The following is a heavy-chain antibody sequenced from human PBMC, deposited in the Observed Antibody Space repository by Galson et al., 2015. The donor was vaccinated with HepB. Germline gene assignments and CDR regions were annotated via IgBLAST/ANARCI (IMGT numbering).Heavy chain of an antibody. CDR3: ARDAVEQWLENYFDH. J-gene: IGHJ4*02. Sequence: SLRLSCAASGFTFTRYPMHWLRQAPGRGLEWVAVISYDGTTTWYSDSVQGRFTISRDNSKNTLYLQMNSLRIEDTAVYYCARDAVEQWLENYFDHWGQGTPVTVSS. CDR2: ISYDGTTT. V-gene: IGHV3-30*04. CDR1: GFTFTRYP. D-gene: IGHD6-19*01.